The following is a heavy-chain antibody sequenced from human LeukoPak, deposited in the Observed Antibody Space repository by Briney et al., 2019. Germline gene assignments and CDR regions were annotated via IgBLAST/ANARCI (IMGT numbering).Heavy chain of an antibody. CDR1: GYTFTSSD. D-gene: IGHD1-26*01. V-gene: IGHV1-8*01. CDR3: AKYSGSTTWALDY. J-gene: IGHJ4*02. CDR2: MNPNSGDT. Sequence: ASVKVSCKASGYTFTSSDINWVRQATGQGLEWMGWMNPNSGDTGYAQKFQGRVTMTRDTSITTAYMELNSLRSENTAVYYCAKYSGSTTWALDYWGQGTLVTVSS.